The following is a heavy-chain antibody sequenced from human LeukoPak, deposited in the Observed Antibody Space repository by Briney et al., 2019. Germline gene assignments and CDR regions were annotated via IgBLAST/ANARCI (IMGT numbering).Heavy chain of an antibody. D-gene: IGHD6-13*01. CDR3: ATYRRRGRHFAAEGYFDY. CDR2: IYYSGST. Sequence: SETLTLTCTVSGGSISSYYWSWIRQPPGKGLEWIGYIYYSGSTNYNPSLKSRVTISVDTSKNQFSLKLSSVTAADTAVYYCATYRRRGRHFAAEGYFDYWGQGTLVTVSS. J-gene: IGHJ4*02. V-gene: IGHV4-59*01. CDR1: GGSISSYY.